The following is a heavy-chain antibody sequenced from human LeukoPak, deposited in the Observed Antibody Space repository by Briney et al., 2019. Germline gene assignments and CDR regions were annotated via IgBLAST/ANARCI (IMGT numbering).Heavy chain of an antibody. V-gene: IGHV3-7*01. Sequence: GGSLRLSCAASGFTFSSYWMSWVRQAPGKGLEWVANIKQDGSEKYYVDSVKGRLTISRDNAKNSLYLQMSRLRVGATAPYYSARAWDSWGQGALGTVSS. J-gene: IGHJ5*01. CDR1: GFTFSSYW. CDR3: ARAWDS. CDR2: IKQDGSEK.